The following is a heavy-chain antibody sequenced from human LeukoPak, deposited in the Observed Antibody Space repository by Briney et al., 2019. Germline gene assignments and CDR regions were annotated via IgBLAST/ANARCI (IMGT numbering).Heavy chain of an antibody. V-gene: IGHV4-34*01. CDR1: GGSFSGYY. CDR3: ARAELLWSPGIYY. CDR2: INHSGST. Sequence: SETLSLTCAVYGGSFSGYYWSWIRQPPGKGLDWIGEINHSGSTNYNPSLKSRVTISVDTSKNQFSLKLSSVTAADTAVYYCARAELLWSPGIYYWGQGTLVTVSS. J-gene: IGHJ4*02. D-gene: IGHD3-10*01.